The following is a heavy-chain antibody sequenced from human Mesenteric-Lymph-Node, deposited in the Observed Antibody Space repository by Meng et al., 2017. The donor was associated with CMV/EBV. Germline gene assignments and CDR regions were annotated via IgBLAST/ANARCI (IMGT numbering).Heavy chain of an antibody. J-gene: IGHJ6*02. D-gene: IGHD2-21*01. CDR2: MFYSGSS. CDR1: GGSISTSVYF. V-gene: IGHV4-39*07. CDR3: ARAFCGGECYSSSNYYYGMDV. Sequence: SETLSLTCTVSGGSISTSVYFWGWIRQPPGRGLEWIASMFYSGSSYYNPSLKSRVSTSVDTSKNQFSLKLTSVTAADTAVYYCARAFCGGECYSSSNYYYGMDVWGQGTTVTVSS.